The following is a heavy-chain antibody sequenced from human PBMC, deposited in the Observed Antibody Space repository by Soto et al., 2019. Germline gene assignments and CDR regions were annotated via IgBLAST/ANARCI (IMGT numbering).Heavy chain of an antibody. CDR2: IYNSGST. CDR3: AAMSIAASLDF. D-gene: IGHD6-6*01. CDR1: GDSISSYY. V-gene: IGHV4-59*01. J-gene: IGHJ4*02. Sequence: SETLSLTCTVSGDSISSYYWSWIRQPPGKGLEWIGYIYNSGSTNYNPSLESRVTISVDTSKSQFSLKLNSVTPADTAVYYCAAMSIAASLDFWGQGTLVTVSS.